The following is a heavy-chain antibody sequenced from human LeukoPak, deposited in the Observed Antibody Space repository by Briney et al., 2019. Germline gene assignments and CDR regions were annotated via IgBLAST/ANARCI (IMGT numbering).Heavy chain of an antibody. D-gene: IGHD3-16*01. J-gene: IGHJ4*02. Sequence: GGSLRLSCTASGFTFSDYSMNWVRQAPGKGLEWVSSISISLSYMYYADSVKGRFTISRDNAKNSLYLQMNSLRAEDTAVYYCATMRGGYEGYFDYWGQGTLVTVSS. CDR1: GFTFSDYS. CDR3: ATMRGGYEGYFDY. V-gene: IGHV3-21*01. CDR2: ISISLSYM.